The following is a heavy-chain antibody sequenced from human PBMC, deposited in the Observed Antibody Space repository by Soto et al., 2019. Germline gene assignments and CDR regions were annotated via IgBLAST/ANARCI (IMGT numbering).Heavy chain of an antibody. CDR3: AHRATMTIFGLIIDTGIWFDP. CDR1: GFSLSTSGAA. Sequence: QINLIESGPTLVKPTQTLTLTCTFSGFSLSTSGAAVGWVRQPPGRALEWLALIYWDGDKRYNASLGNRLTITKDTSMNQVVLTLTNVDPADTATYYCAHRATMTIFGLIIDTGIWFDPWGQGTRVSVSS. V-gene: IGHV2-5*02. D-gene: IGHD3-3*01. CDR2: IYWDGDK. J-gene: IGHJ5*02.